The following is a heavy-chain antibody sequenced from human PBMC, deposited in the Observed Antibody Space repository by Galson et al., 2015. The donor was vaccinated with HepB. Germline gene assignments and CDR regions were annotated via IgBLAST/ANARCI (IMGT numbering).Heavy chain of an antibody. CDR2: INPNNGDT. V-gene: IGHV1-2*06. CDR3: ASLYGTFNY. J-gene: IGHJ4*02. CDR1: GYTFTGFF. D-gene: IGHD3-10*01. Sequence: SVKVSCKASGYTFTGFFIHWVRQAPGQGLEWLGRINPNNGDTNYSQRFQGRVTMTRDTSISTAYMELSRLNSDDTAVYYCASLYGTFNYWGQGALVTVSS.